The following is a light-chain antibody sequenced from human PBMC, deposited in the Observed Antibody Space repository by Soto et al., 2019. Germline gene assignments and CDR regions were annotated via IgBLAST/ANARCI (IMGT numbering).Light chain of an antibody. CDR1: SSNIGSFYD. J-gene: IGLJ2*01. Sequence: QSVLTQPPSVSGAPGQRVTIPCTGSSSNIGSFYDVHWYQQLPGTVPKLLIYSDNNRPSGVPDRFSGSKSGTAASLAITGLQAEDEADYYCQSYDNSLNHVVFCGGTKVTVL. CDR3: QSYDNSLNHVV. CDR2: SDN. V-gene: IGLV1-40*01.